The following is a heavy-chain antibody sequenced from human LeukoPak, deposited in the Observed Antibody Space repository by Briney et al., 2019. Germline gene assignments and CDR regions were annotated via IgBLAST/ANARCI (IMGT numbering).Heavy chain of an antibody. CDR1: GFTVSSNY. V-gene: IGHV3-53*01. Sequence: GGSLRFSCAASGFTVSSNYMSWVRQAPGKGLEWVSVIYSGGSTYYADSVKGRFTISRDNSKNTLYLQMNSLRAEDTAVYYCARSLGGSFTFDYWGQGTLVTVSS. J-gene: IGHJ4*02. CDR2: IYSGGST. D-gene: IGHD6-13*01. CDR3: ARSLGGSFTFDY.